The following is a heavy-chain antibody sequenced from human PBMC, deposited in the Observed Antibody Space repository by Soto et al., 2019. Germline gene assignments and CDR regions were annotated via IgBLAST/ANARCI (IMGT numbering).Heavy chain of an antibody. CDR1: GFTFSSYA. CDR3: AKEIAVAGDFDY. J-gene: IGHJ4*02. Sequence: EVQLLESGGGLVQPGGSLRLSCAASGFTFSSYAMSWVRQAPGKGLEWVSAISGSGGSIYYADSVKGRFTISRDNPKNSLYLQMNSLRAEDTAVYYCAKEIAVAGDFDYWGQGTLVTVSS. V-gene: IGHV3-23*01. CDR2: ISGSGGSI. D-gene: IGHD6-19*01.